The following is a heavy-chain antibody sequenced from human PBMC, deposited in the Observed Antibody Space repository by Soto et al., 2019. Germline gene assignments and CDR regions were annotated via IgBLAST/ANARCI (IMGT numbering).Heavy chain of an antibody. D-gene: IGHD6-19*01. V-gene: IGHV2-5*02. CDR2: LYWDDDK. CDR1: GFSLNTNAVG. CDR3: AHRRVRDSSGENFDS. J-gene: IGHJ4*02. Sequence: QITLKESGPTLVKPTQTLTLTCTFSGFSLNTNAVGVGWIRQPPGKALEWLALLYWDDDKRYSPSLKSRLTITTDTSKNQVVLTMTNIDPVATATYYCAHRRVRDSSGENFDSWGQGTLVTVSS.